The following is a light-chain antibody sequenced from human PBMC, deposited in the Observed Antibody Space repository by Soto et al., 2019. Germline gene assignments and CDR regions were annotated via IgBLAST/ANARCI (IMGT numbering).Light chain of an antibody. Sequence: EIALTKSPCTLSLAPVARATISCRYSQSVTSNYLAWYQQKPGQAPRLLIYGASSRATGIPDRFSGSGSGTDFTLTIRRLEPEDFAVYYCQQYGSSPQWTCGKGTKGDIK. CDR1: QSVTSNY. V-gene: IGKV3-20*01. CDR3: QQYGSSPQWT. CDR2: GAS. J-gene: IGKJ1*01.